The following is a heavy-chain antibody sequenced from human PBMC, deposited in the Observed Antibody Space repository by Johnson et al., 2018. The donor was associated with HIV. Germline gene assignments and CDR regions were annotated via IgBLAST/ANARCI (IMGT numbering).Heavy chain of an antibody. D-gene: IGHD6-6*01. J-gene: IGHJ3*02. CDR1: GFTFSSYA. Sequence: QVQLVESGGGVVQPGRSLRVSSTASGFTFSSYAMHWVRQAPGKGLEWVAVISYDGSNKYYADSVKGRFTISRDNSKNTLYLQMNSRRAEDTAVYYCARDPSAGEQLDDAFDIWGQGTMVTVSS. V-gene: IGHV3-30*04. CDR3: ARDPSAGEQLDDAFDI. CDR2: ISYDGSNK.